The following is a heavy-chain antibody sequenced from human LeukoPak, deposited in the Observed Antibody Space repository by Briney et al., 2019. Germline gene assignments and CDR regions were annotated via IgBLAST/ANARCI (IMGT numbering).Heavy chain of an antibody. V-gene: IGHV1-2*06. CDR3: ARAMVRGVITPDY. D-gene: IGHD3-10*01. J-gene: IGHJ4*02. Sequence: ASVKVSCKASGYTFTGYYMHWVRQAPGQGLEWMGRINPNSGGTNYAQKFQGRVTMTRDTSISTAFMELSRLRSDDTAVYYCARAMVRGVITPDYWGQGTLVTVSS. CDR1: GYTFTGYY. CDR2: INPNSGGT.